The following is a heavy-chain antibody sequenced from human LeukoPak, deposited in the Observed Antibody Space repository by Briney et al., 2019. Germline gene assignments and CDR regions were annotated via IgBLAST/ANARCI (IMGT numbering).Heavy chain of an antibody. J-gene: IGHJ4*02. CDR1: GFTFSTYS. CDR2: ISSNSRYI. D-gene: IGHD5-24*01. Sequence: PGGSLRLSCAASGFTFSTYSMNWVRQAPGKGLEWVSSISSNSRYIYYADSMRGRFTISRDNAKNSLYLQMNSLRAEDTAVYYCARALGWLPENYWGQGTLVTVSS. CDR3: ARALGWLPENY. V-gene: IGHV3-21*06.